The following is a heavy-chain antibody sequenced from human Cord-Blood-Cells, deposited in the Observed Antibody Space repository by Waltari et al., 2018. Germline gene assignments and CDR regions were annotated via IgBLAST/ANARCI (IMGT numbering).Heavy chain of an antibody. D-gene: IGHD5-12*01. J-gene: IGHJ4*02. CDR3: ARYQSYSGYDY. Sequence: QVQLVQSGAEVKKPGASVKVSCKASGYTFTSYGMSWVRQAPGQGLEWMGWISAYNGSTNYAQKLQGRVTVTTDTSTSTAYMELRSLRSGDTAVYYCARYQSYSGYDYWGQGTLVTVSS. CDR2: ISAYNGST. CDR1: GYTFTSYG. V-gene: IGHV1-18*01.